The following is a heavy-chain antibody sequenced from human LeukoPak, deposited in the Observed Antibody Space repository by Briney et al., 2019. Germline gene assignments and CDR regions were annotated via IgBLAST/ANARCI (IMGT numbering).Heavy chain of an antibody. D-gene: IGHD3-22*01. CDR3: ARPGRGGYYDSSGFEPYYFDY. V-gene: IGHV5-51*01. CDR1: GYSFTSYW. CDR2: IYPGDSDT. J-gene: IGHJ4*02. Sequence: GESLKISCKGSGYSFTSYWIGWVRQMPGKGLEWMGIIYPGDSDTRHSPSFQGQVTISADKSISTAYLQWSSLKASDTAMYYCARPGRGGYYDSSGFEPYYFDYWGQGTLVTVSS.